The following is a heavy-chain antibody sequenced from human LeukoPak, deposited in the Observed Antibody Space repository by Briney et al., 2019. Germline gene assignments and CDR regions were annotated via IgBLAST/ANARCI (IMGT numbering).Heavy chain of an antibody. CDR2: ISSSSSYI. D-gene: IGHD5-18*01. CDR1: GFTFGSYS. V-gene: IGHV3-21*01. J-gene: IGHJ4*02. CDR3: ARPVYSYGRKGGEFDY. Sequence: PGGSLRLSCAASGFTFGSYSMNWVRQAPGKGLEWVSSISSSSSYIYYADSVKGRFTISRDNAKNSLYLQMNSLRAEDTAVYYCARPVYSYGRKGGEFDYWGQGTLVTVSS.